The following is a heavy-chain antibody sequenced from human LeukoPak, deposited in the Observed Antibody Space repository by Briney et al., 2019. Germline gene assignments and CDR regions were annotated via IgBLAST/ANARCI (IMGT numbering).Heavy chain of an antibody. Sequence: SETLSLTCAVSGGSISSSNWWSWVRQPPGKGLEWIGEIYHSGSTNYNPSLKSRVTISVDKSKNQFSLKLSSVTAADTAVYYCAAQGHCSGGSCYFPLDYWGQGTLVTVSS. CDR1: GGSISSSNW. CDR2: IYHSGST. D-gene: IGHD2-15*01. V-gene: IGHV4-4*02. CDR3: AAQGHCSGGSCYFPLDY. J-gene: IGHJ4*02.